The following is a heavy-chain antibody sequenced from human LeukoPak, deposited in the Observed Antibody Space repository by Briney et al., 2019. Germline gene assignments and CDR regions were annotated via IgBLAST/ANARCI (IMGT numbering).Heavy chain of an antibody. J-gene: IGHJ4*02. CDR2: ISAYNGNT. D-gene: IGHD3-3*01. V-gene: IGHV1-18*01. Sequence: ASVKVSCKASGYTFTSYGISWVRQAPGQGLEWMGWISAYNGNTNYAQKLQGRVTMTTDTSTSTAYMELRSLRSDDTAVHYCARAPYYDFWSGYSKYYFDYWGQGTLVTVSS. CDR3: ARAPYYDFWSGYSKYYFDY. CDR1: GYTFTSYG.